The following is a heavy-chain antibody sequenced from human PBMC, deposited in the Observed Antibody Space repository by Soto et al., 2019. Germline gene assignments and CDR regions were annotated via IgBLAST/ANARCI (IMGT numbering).Heavy chain of an antibody. CDR1: GFTVSSDY. CDR3: ARQEGATRDFDS. V-gene: IGHV3-53*02. CDR2: IYRGGSK. D-gene: IGHD1-26*01. J-gene: IGHJ4*02. Sequence: EVQLVETGGGLIQPGGSLRLSCAASGFTVSSDYMNWVRQAQGKGLEWVSVIYRGGSKYYADSVKGRFTISRDSSKNTVHLQMNSLRAEDTAVYYCARQEGATRDFDSWGQGTLVTVSS.